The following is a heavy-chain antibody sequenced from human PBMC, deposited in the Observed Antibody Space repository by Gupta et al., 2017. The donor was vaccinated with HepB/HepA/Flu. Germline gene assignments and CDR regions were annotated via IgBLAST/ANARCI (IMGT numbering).Heavy chain of an antibody. V-gene: IGHV3-23*01. D-gene: IGHD2-21*02. CDR1: GFTFSSYA. CDR2: ISGSGGST. CDR3: AKGPDCYYYYGMDV. Sequence: EVQLLESGGGLVQPGGSLRLSGAASGFTFSSYAMSWVRQAPGKGLKWVSAISGSGGSTYYADSVKGRFTISRDNSKNTLYLQMNSLRAEDTAVYYCAKGPDCYYYYGMDVWGQGTTVTVSS. J-gene: IGHJ6*02.